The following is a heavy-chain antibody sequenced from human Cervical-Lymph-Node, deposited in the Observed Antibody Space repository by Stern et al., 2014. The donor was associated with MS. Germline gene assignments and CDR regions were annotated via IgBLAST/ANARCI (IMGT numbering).Heavy chain of an antibody. CDR3: ASAHPATRRGYKGMNV. J-gene: IGHJ6*02. D-gene: IGHD2-2*01. V-gene: IGHV1-69*01. Sequence: VQLVESGSVVRKPGSSVNVSCKASGGTFRDFAVNWVRQAPGQVLEWVGGIIPVFWTPTYAQKFQGRVTIISDESTSTVYVELSSLTTEDTAIYFCASAHPATRRGYKGMNVWGQGTTIAVSS. CDR1: GGTFRDFA. CDR2: IIPVFWTP.